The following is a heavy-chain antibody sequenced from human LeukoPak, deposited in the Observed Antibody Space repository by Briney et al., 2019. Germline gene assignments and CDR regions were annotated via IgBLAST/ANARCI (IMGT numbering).Heavy chain of an antibody. Sequence: NTSGTLSLTCAVSGGSISSRNWWSWVRQPPGKGLEWIGEIFHSGSTNYNPSLKSRVTISVDKSKNQFSVILSSVTAADTAVYYCARGFDPTGYSWDYWGQGTLVTVSS. J-gene: IGHJ4*02. D-gene: IGHD3-9*01. CDR1: GGSISSRNW. V-gene: IGHV4-4*02. CDR2: IFHSGST. CDR3: ARGFDPTGYSWDY.